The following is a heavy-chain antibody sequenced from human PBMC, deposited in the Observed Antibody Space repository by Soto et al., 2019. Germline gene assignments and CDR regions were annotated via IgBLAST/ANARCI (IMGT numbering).Heavy chain of an antibody. CDR1: GDTFSFYS. J-gene: IGHJ4*02. CDR2: INPILSMS. Sequence: QVQLVQSGAEVRKPGSSVKASCKASGDTFSFYSINWVRQAPGLGLEWMGRINPILSMSNYAQRFQGRVTXTXDXXTSTAYMELSGLRSEDTAIYYCASSYGSGYRAFDYWGQGALVTVSS. V-gene: IGHV1-69*02. CDR3: ASSYGSGYRAFDY. D-gene: IGHD3-10*01.